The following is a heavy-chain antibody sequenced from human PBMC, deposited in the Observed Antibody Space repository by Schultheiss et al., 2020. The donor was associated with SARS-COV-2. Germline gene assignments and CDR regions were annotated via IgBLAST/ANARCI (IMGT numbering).Heavy chain of an antibody. CDR2: ISSSSSYI. Sequence: GGSLRLSCAASGFTFSSYSMNWVRQAPGKGLEWVSSISSSSSYIYYADSVKGRFTISRDNAKNSLHLQMNSLRAEDTAVYYCARWKDGYNRPNYYGMDVWGQGTTVTVSS. CDR3: ARWKDGYNRPNYYGMDV. V-gene: IGHV3-21*01. CDR1: GFTFSSYS. J-gene: IGHJ6*02. D-gene: IGHD5-24*01.